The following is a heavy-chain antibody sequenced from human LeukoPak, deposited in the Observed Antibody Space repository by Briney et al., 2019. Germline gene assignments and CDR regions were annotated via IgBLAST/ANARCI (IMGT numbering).Heavy chain of an antibody. CDR3: ARDGYYYDSSGYYLRDAFDI. D-gene: IGHD3-22*01. CDR2: IWYDGSNK. CDR1: GFTFSSFP. Sequence: GRSLSLSCAASGFTFSSFPMHWVRQAPGKGLEWVAVIWYDGSNKYYADSVKGRFTISRDNSKNTLYLQMNSLRAEDTAVYYCARDGYYYDSSGYYLRDAFDIWGQGTMVTVSS. V-gene: IGHV3-33*08. J-gene: IGHJ3*02.